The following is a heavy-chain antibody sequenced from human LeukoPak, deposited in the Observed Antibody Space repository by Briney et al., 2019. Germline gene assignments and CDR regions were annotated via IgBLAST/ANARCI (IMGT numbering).Heavy chain of an antibody. CDR2: IRYDGSNK. J-gene: IGHJ4*02. Sequence: GGSLRLSCAASGFTFSSYGMHWVRQAPGKGLEWVAFIRYDGSNKYYADSVKGRFTISRDNSKNTLYLQMNSLRAEDTAVYYCARDPVGDYYFDYWGQGTLVTVSS. V-gene: IGHV3-30*02. CDR3: ARDPVGDYYFDY. CDR1: GFTFSSYG. D-gene: IGHD4-17*01.